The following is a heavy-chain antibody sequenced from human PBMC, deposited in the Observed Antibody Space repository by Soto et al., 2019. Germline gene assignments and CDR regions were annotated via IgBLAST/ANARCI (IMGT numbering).Heavy chain of an antibody. V-gene: IGHV1-69*12. Sequence: QVQLVQSGAEVKKPGSSVKVSCKASGGTFGSYAISWVRQAPGQGLEWMGGIIPIFGTANYEQKFQGRVTITADESTSTAYMELSSLRSEDTAVYYCARGRMTTVTSNEYYYYGMDVWGQGTTVTVSS. CDR1: GGTFGSYA. J-gene: IGHJ6*02. D-gene: IGHD4-4*01. CDR2: IIPIFGTA. CDR3: ARGRMTTVTSNEYYYYGMDV.